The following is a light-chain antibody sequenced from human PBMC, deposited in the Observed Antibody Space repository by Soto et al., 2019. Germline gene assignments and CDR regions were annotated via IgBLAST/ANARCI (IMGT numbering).Light chain of an antibody. Sequence: QSALTQPASVSGSPGQSITISCTGTSSDIGSYNFVSWYQQYPGKAPQLMIYAVSNRPSGISNRFSGSKSGNTASLTISGLQADDEADYYCSSYTTSSTLVFGGGTKVTVL. CDR3: SSYTTSSTLV. J-gene: IGLJ2*01. CDR1: SSDIGSYNF. CDR2: AVS. V-gene: IGLV2-14*01.